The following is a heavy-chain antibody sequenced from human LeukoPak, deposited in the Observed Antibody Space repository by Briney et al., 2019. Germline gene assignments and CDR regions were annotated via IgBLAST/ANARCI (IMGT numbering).Heavy chain of an antibody. CDR3: ARDYGSGRGVEISYYHYGMDV. D-gene: IGHD3-10*01. CDR1: GFTFSTYG. V-gene: IGHV3-33*01. CDR2: IWYDGTNE. Sequence: GGSLTLSCAASGFTFSTYGMHWVRQAPGKGLEWVAVIWYDGTNEYYADSVKGRLTISRDNSKNTLYLQMNSLRAEDTALYFCARDYGSGRGVEISYYHYGMDVWGQGTTVTVSS. J-gene: IGHJ6*02.